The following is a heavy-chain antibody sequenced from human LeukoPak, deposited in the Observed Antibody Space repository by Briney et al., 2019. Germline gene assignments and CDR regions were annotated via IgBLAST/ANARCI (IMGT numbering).Heavy chain of an antibody. D-gene: IGHD6-13*01. CDR1: GFTFSSYS. V-gene: IGHV3-21*01. Sequence: GGSLRLSCAASGFTFSSYSRNWVRQAPGKGLEWVSSISSSSSYIYYADSVKDRFTISRDNSKNTLYLQLNSLRAEDTAVYYCATERDSSWTFDSWGQGTLVTVSS. J-gene: IGHJ4*02. CDR3: ATERDSSWTFDS. CDR2: ISSSSSYI.